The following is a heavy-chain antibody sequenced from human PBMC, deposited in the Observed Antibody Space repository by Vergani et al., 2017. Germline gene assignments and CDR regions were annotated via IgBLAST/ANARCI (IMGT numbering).Heavy chain of an antibody. Sequence: QVQLQESGPGLVKPSETLSLTCTVSGGSISSYYWSWIRQPAGKGLEWIGRIYTSGSTNYNPSLKSRVTMSVDTSKNQFSLKLSSVTDADTAVYYCAGDPFGYDVWSGYCVDAFDIWGQGTMVTVSS. CDR2: IYTSGST. J-gene: IGHJ3*02. V-gene: IGHV4-4*07. D-gene: IGHD3-3*01. CDR1: GGSISSYY. CDR3: AGDPFGYDVWSGYCVDAFDI.